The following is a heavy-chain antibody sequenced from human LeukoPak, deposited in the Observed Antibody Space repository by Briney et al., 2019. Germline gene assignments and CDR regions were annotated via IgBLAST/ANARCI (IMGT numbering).Heavy chain of an antibody. Sequence: SETLSITCTVSGGSINSSSYSCTWIRQPAGKGLEWIGRIHISGSTDYTPSLKSRVTIPVDTSRNQFSLKLSSVTAADTAVYYCARADRSGYFGNVVAFDIWGQGTMVTVPS. CDR2: IHISGST. CDR3: ARADRSGYFGNVVAFDI. CDR1: GGSINSSSYS. V-gene: IGHV4-61*02. D-gene: IGHD3-22*01. J-gene: IGHJ3*02.